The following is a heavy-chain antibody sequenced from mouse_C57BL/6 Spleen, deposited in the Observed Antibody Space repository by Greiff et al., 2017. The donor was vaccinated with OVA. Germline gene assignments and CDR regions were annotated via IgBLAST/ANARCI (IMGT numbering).Heavy chain of an antibody. CDR3: ARKGANWDYFDV. D-gene: IGHD4-1*01. Sequence: VQLQQSGAELVRPGTSVKVSCKASGYAFTNYLIEWVKQRPGQGLEWIGVINPGSGGTNYNEKFKGKATLTADKSSSTAYMQLSSLTSEDAAVYVCARKGANWDYFDVWGKGTTVTVSS. V-gene: IGHV1-54*01. J-gene: IGHJ1*03. CDR2: INPGSGGT. CDR1: GYAFTNYL.